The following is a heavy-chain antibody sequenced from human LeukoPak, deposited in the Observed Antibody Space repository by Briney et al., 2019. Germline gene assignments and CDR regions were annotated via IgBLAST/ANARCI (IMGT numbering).Heavy chain of an antibody. CDR3: AKQRAFFGEWAFDI. CDR1: GFTVSSNY. Sequence: GSLRLSCAASGFTVSSNYMSWVRQPPGQGLEWIASIKYSGHTYYSPSLKSRVTISVDTSNNQLSLRLTSVTAADTAVYYCAKQRAFFGEWAFDIWGQGQRSPSLQ. V-gene: IGHV4-39*01. J-gene: IGHJ3*02. D-gene: IGHD3-10*01. CDR2: IKYSGHT.